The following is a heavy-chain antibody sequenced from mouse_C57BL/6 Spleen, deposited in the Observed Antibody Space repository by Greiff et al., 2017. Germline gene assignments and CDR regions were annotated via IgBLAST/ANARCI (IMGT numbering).Heavy chain of an antibody. CDR1: GYTFTDYY. Sequence: EVQLQQSGPELVKPGASVKISCKASGYTFTDYYMNWVKQSHGKSLEWIGDINPNNGGTSYNQKFKGKATLTVDKSSSTAYMALRSLTSEDSAVYYCARPSFRRAMDYWGQGTSVTVSS. J-gene: IGHJ4*01. CDR3: ARPSFRRAMDY. CDR2: INPNNGGT. V-gene: IGHV1-26*01.